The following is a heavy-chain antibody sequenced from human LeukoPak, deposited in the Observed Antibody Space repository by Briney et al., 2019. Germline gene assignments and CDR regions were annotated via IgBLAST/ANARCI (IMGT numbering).Heavy chain of an antibody. Sequence: PGGSLRLSCAASEFTLRNYWMSWVRQAPGKGLEWVATIKEDGSEKSYVDSVKGRFTISRENAKNSLYLQMNSLRAEDTAVYYCARSFYGHDPYYCYMDVWGKGTTVTVSS. D-gene: IGHD2-2*01. J-gene: IGHJ6*03. CDR2: IKEDGSEK. V-gene: IGHV3-7*01. CDR3: ARSFYGHDPYYCYMDV. CDR1: EFTLRNYW.